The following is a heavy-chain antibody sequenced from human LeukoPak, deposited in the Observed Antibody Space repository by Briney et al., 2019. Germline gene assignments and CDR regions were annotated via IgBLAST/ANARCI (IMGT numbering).Heavy chain of an antibody. CDR1: GFTVSSNY. CDR2: IYSGGST. V-gene: IGHV3-66*01. Sequence: PGGSLRLSCAASGFTVSSNYMSWVRQAPGKGLEWVSVIYSGGSTYYADSVKGRFTISRDNSKNTLYLQMNSLRAEDTAVYYCARDPDYCSSTSCSSGADYWGQGTLVTVSS. J-gene: IGHJ4*02. D-gene: IGHD2-2*01. CDR3: ARDPDYCSSTSCSSGADY.